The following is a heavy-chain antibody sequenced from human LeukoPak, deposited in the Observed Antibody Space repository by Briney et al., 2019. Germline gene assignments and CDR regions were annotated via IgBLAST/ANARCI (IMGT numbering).Heavy chain of an antibody. J-gene: IGHJ4*02. V-gene: IGHV1-69*01. Sequence: SVKVSCKASGGTFSTYAISWVRQAPGQGLEWMGGIIPLFGTANYAQKFQGRVTITADESTSTAYMKLSSLRSDDTALYYCARGRQGYCGGGRCYICQFWGQGTLVTVSS. CDR3: ARGRQGYCGGGRCYICQF. CDR1: GGTFSTYA. CDR2: IIPLFGTA. D-gene: IGHD2-15*01.